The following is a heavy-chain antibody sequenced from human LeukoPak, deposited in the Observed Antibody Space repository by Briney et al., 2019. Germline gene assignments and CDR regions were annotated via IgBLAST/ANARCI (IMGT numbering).Heavy chain of an antibody. CDR1: GFTFSNFW. J-gene: IGHJ4*02. CDR3: VRLGSTSPGNWYKLFDQ. CDR2: IKQDETEK. Sequence: GGSLGLSCTAPGFTFSNFWRGGVGRAPGRGLEWVANIKQDETEKFYLGSVKGRFTISRDNAKNSLYLQMNSLRVEDTALYYCVRLGSTSPGNWYKLFDQWGRGTLVTVSS. V-gene: IGHV3-7*03. D-gene: IGHD2-2*01.